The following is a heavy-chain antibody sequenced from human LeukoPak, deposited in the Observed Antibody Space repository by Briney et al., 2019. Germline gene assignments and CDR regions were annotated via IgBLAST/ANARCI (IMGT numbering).Heavy chain of an antibody. V-gene: IGHV4-31*03. J-gene: IGHJ5*02. D-gene: IGHD3-22*01. Sequence: SETLSLTCTVSGGSISSGGYYSSWIRQHPGKGLEWHGYIYYSGSTYYNPSLKSRVTISVDTSKNQSSLKLSSVTAADTAVYYCARARSYYYDSSGYPNWFDPWGQGTLVTVSS. CDR1: GGSISSGGYY. CDR2: IYYSGST. CDR3: ARARSYYYDSSGYPNWFDP.